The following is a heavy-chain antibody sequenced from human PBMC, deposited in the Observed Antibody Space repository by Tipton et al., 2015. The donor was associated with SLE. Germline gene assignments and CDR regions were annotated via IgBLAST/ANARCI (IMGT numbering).Heavy chain of an antibody. J-gene: IGHJ4*02. V-gene: IGHV3-7*01. Sequence: SLRLSCSGYGFSFGDYAMSWFRQAPGKGLEWVANIKQDGSEKNYVDSVKGRFTISRDNAKNSLYLQMNSLRVEDTAMYHCARMGKMDSWGQGTLVTVSS. D-gene: IGHD7-27*01. CDR2: IKQDGSEK. CDR3: ARMGKMDS. CDR1: GFSFGDYA.